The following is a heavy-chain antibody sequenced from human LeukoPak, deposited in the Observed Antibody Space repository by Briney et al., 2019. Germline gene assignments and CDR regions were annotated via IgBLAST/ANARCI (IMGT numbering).Heavy chain of an antibody. D-gene: IGHD3-10*01. V-gene: IGHV4-61*02. CDR2: IYTSGST. CDR1: GGSISSGSYY. CDR3: ARDKSRTYGSADAFDI. J-gene: IGHJ3*02. Sequence: SQTLSLTCTVSGGSISSGSYYWSWIRQPAGKGLEWIGRIYTSGSTNYNPSLKSRVTISVDTSKNQFSLKLSSVTAADTAVYYCARDKSRTYGSADAFDIWGQGTMVTVSS.